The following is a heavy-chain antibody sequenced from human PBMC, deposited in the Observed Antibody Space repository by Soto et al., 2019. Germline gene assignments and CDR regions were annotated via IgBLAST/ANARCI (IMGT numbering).Heavy chain of an antibody. CDR1: GYTFTSYG. Sequence: QVQLVQSRAEVKKPGASLKVSCKASGYTFTSYGISWVRQAPAQGLERMGWISAYNGNTNYAQKLQGRDTMTTDTSTSTAYMVLRSLTPADTAVYYCARRGSGYDLYWGQGTLVTVSS. J-gene: IGHJ4*02. V-gene: IGHV1-18*04. CDR3: ARRGSGYDLY. D-gene: IGHD5-12*01. CDR2: ISAYNGNT.